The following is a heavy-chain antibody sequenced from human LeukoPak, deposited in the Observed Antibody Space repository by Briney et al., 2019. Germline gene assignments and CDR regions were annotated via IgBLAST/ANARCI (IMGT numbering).Heavy chain of an antibody. J-gene: IGHJ4*02. Sequence: ASVKVSCKASGGTFSSYAISWVRQAPGQGLEWMGWISAYNGNTNYAQKLQGRVTMTTDTSTSTAYMELRSLRSDDTAVYYCATLNGDYEGFDYWGQGTLVTVSS. CDR2: ISAYNGNT. CDR1: GGTFSSYA. V-gene: IGHV1-18*01. D-gene: IGHD4-17*01. CDR3: ATLNGDYEGFDY.